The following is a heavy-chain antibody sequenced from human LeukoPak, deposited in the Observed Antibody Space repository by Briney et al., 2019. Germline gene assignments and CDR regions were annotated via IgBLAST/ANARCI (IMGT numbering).Heavy chain of an antibody. CDR2: ISFDGQHI. CDR1: GFTFSHYA. D-gene: IGHD3-22*01. Sequence: GGSLRLSCATSGFTFSHYAMHWVRQAPGRGLEWVAVISFDGQHIFYADSVKGRLAISRDNSNSTLFLQMNSLTIEDTAVYYCARGRASRGYLRWGQGTLVTVSS. CDR3: ARGRASRGYLR. V-gene: IGHV3-30*09. J-gene: IGHJ4*02.